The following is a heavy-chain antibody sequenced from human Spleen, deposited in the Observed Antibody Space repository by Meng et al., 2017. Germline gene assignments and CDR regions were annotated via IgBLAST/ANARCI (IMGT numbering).Heavy chain of an antibody. CDR1: GFTFNNYE. Sequence: GESLKISCAASGFTFNNYEMNWVRQAPGKGLEWLSYISSRGGTVHYADSVKGRFTISRDNTKNSLYLQMNSLRAADTAVYYCARISGYTVDYWGPGTLVTVSS. D-gene: IGHD3-22*01. J-gene: IGHJ4*02. CDR3: ARISGYTVDY. V-gene: IGHV3-48*03. CDR2: ISSRGGTV.